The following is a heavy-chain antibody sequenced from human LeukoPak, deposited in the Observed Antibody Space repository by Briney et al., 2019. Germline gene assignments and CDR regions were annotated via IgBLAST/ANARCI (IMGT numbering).Heavy chain of an antibody. CDR3: AKDKALGAYDSSGYYFDY. CDR1: GGSISSYY. J-gene: IGHJ4*02. V-gene: IGHV4-59*01. CDR2: IYYSGST. Sequence: SETLSLTCTVSGGSISSYYWSWIRQPPGKGLEWIGYIYYSGSTNYNPSLKSRVTISVDTSKNQFSLKLSSVTAADTALYYCAKDKALGAYDSSGYYFDYWGQGTLVTVSS. D-gene: IGHD3-22*01.